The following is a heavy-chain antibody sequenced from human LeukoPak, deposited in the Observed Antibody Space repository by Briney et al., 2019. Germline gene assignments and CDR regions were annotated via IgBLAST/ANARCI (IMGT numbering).Heavy chain of an antibody. CDR2: INPSGGST. Sequence: ASVKVSCKASGYIFNSYYIHWVRQAPGQGLEWMGVINPSGGSTTYAEKVQGRVTMTGDTSTTTIYMELSSLRSEDAAIYFCARVKTVDYDFWSGGPFEYWGQGTLVTVSS. CDR3: ARVKTVDYDFWSGGPFEY. D-gene: IGHD3-3*01. J-gene: IGHJ4*02. V-gene: IGHV1-46*02. CDR1: GYIFNSYY.